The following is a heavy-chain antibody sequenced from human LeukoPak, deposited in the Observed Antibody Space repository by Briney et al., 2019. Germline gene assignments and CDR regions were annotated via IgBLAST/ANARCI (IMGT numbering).Heavy chain of an antibody. Sequence: GGSLRLSCAASGFTFSTYGMHWVRQTPGKGLEWVAAISSDGSTKYYADSVKGRFTISRDNSKNTLYVQMNSLRVEDTAVYYCAKGSSSYYYGMDVWGQGTTVTVSS. J-gene: IGHJ6*02. CDR1: GFTFSTYG. D-gene: IGHD6-13*01. V-gene: IGHV3-30*18. CDR2: ISSDGSTK. CDR3: AKGSSSYYYGMDV.